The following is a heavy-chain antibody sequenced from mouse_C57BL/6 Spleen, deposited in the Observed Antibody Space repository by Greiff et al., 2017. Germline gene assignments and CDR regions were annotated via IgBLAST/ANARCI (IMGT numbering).Heavy chain of an antibody. V-gene: IGHV5-16*01. Sequence: EVKVVASEGGLVPPGSSMQLSCTASGFTFSDYYLAWVRPVQEKVLEWVANINYDGRSTYSLDSLQRRFIISRDNAKNILYLQMSSLKSEDTATYYCARGREWFAYWRQGTLVTVSA. CDR2: INYDGRST. J-gene: IGHJ3*01. CDR1: GFTFSDYY. CDR3: ARGREWFAY.